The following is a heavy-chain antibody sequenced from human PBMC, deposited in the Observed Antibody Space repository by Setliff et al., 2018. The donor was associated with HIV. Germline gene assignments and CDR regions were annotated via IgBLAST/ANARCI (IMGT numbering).Heavy chain of an antibody. D-gene: IGHD3-3*01. CDR3: ARAPPRITFFGVVVSYDDYHYYMDV. Sequence: ASVKVSCKASGYTFTNYAIKWVRQAPGQGLEGMGWINTNTGNPTYAQGFTGRFVFSVDTSVRTAFLQISSLQAEDTAVYYGARAPPRITFFGVVVSYDDYHYYMDVWGKGTTVTVSS. CDR2: INTNTGNP. V-gene: IGHV7-4-1*02. J-gene: IGHJ6*03. CDR1: GYTFTNYA.